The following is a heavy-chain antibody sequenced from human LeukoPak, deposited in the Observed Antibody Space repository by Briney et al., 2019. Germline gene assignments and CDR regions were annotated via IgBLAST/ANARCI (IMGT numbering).Heavy chain of an antibody. Sequence: PGGSLRLSCAASGFTFSSYSMNWVRQAPGKGLEWVSSISSSSSYIYYADSVKGRFTISRDNAKNSLYLQMNSLRAEDTAVYYCARGVWFGESGLDSWGQGTLVTVSS. J-gene: IGHJ5*01. CDR1: GFTFSSYS. D-gene: IGHD3-10*01. V-gene: IGHV3-21*01. CDR2: ISSSSSYI. CDR3: ARGVWFGESGLDS.